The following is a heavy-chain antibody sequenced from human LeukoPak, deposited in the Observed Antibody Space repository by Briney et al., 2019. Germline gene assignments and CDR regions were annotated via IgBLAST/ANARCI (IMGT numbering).Heavy chain of an antibody. D-gene: IGHD1-26*01. CDR1: GGTFSSYA. J-gene: IGHJ6*03. Sequence: SVKVSCKASGGTFSSYAISWVRQAPGQGLEWMGGIIPIFGTANYAQKFQGRVTITADESTSTAYMELSSLRSEDTAVYYCARAGGSQFYYYYYMDVWGKGTTVTVSS. CDR2: IIPIFGTA. CDR3: ARAGGSQFYYYYYMDV. V-gene: IGHV1-69*01.